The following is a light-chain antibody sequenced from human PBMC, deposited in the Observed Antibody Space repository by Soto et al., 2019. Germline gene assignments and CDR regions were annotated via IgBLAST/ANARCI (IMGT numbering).Light chain of an antibody. V-gene: IGLV1-40*01. CDR3: SLSGYV. J-gene: IGLJ1*01. CDR1: SSNIGAGYE. Sequence: QSVLTQPPSVSEAPGQRVTISCTGSSSNIGAGYEAHWYQQVPGTAPKLLIYENNNRPSGVPDRFSGSKSGTSASLAITGLQAEDEAEYYSSLSGYVFGTGTKLTVL. CDR2: ENN.